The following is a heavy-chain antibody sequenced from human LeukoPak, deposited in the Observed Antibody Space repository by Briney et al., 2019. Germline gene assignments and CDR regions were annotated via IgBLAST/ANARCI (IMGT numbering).Heavy chain of an antibody. Sequence: SETLSLTCAVYGGSFSGYYWSWIRQPPGKGLEWVWEINHSGSTNYNPCLMSRVTISVDTSKNQFSLKLSSVTAEDTAVYYCARGLRGVLWFGELLTSIWFDPWGQGTLVTVSS. D-gene: IGHD3-10*01. V-gene: IGHV4-34*01. CDR1: GGSFSGYY. CDR3: ARGLRGVLWFGELLTSIWFDP. J-gene: IGHJ5*02. CDR2: INHSGST.